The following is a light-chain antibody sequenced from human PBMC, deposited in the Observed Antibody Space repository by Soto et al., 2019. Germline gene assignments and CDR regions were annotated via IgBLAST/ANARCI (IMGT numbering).Light chain of an antibody. V-gene: IGKV3-20*01. J-gene: IGKJ2*01. Sequence: IVLTQSPGTLSLSPGERASLSCRTSQIVSYSSLAWYQQNPGQAPRLLIYGASSRATDLPDRFSGSGSGTDFTLTISRLEPEDFAVYYCQLYGRSPMYTFGQGTKLEIK. CDR1: QIVSYSS. CDR3: QLYGRSPMYT. CDR2: GAS.